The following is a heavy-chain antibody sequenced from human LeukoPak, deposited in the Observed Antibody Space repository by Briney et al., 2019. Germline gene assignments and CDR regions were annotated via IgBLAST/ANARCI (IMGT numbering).Heavy chain of an antibody. CDR1: GFTFSSYA. CDR3: ARDFEGVHRTTNSYTYYYYMDV. D-gene: IGHD2/OR15-2a*01. V-gene: IGHV3-23*01. Sequence: AGGSLRLSCAASGFTFSSYAMSWVRQAPGKGLEWVSAISGSGGSTYYADSVKGRFTISRDNSKNTVYLQMNSLRAEDTAVYYCARDFEGVHRTTNSYTYYYYMDVWGKGTTVIVSS. CDR2: ISGSGGST. J-gene: IGHJ6*03.